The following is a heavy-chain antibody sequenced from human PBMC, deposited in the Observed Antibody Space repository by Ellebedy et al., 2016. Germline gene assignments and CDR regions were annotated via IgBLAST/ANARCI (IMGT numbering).Heavy chain of an antibody. J-gene: IGHJ4*02. CDR3: ARGHGGVRGVISPLDL. Sequence: GGSLRLSCVASGFTFSTNDMHWVRQSPGRALEWVSGIGTAGDTAGDTYYPDSVKGRFTISRENAKNSLYLQMNSLRAGDTAVYFCARGHGGVRGVISPLDLWGQGTLVSVSS. D-gene: IGHD3-10*01. V-gene: IGHV3-13*01. CDR2: IGTAGDTAGDT. CDR1: GFTFSTND.